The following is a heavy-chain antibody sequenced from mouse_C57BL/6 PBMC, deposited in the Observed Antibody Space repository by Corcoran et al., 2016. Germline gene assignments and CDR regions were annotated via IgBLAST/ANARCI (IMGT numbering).Heavy chain of an antibody. D-gene: IGHD1-1*01. CDR1: GYTFTTYG. Sequence: QIQLVQSGPELKKPGETVKISCKASGYTFTTYGMSWVKQAPGKGLKWMGWINPYSGVPTYADGFKGRFAFSLETSASTAYLQINNLKNEDTATYVCARSVLRAFFDYWGQGTTLAVSS. V-gene: IGHV9-3*01. CDR2: INPYSGVP. J-gene: IGHJ2*01. CDR3: ARSVLRAFFDY.